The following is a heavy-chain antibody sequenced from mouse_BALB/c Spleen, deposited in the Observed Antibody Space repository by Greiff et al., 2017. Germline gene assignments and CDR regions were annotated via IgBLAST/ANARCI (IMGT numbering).Heavy chain of an antibody. D-gene: IGHD1-1*01. CDR2: IRGDGST. CDR3: AKSHYYGGRFWYFDV. Sequence: VQLQQSGPGLVAPSQSLSITCTVSGFSLTSYGVSWVRQPPGKGLEWLGVIRGDGSTNYHSALISRLSISKDNSKIQVFLKLNILQTDDTATYYCAKSHYYGGRFWYFDVWGEGTTVTVSS. CDR1: GFSLTSYG. J-gene: IGHJ1*01. V-gene: IGHV2-3*01.